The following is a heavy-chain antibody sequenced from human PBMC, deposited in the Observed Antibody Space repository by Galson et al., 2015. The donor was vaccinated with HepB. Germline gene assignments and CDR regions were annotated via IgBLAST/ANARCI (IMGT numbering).Heavy chain of an antibody. D-gene: IGHD6-6*01. V-gene: IGHV3-48*03. J-gene: IGHJ3*02. Sequence: SLRLSCAASGFTFSSYEMNWVRQAPGKGLEWVSYISSSGSTIYYADSVKGRFTISRDNAKNSLYLQMNSLRAEDTAVYYCAREKQLVRGAFDIWGQGTMVTVSS. CDR1: GFTFSSYE. CDR3: AREKQLVRGAFDI. CDR2: ISSSGSTI.